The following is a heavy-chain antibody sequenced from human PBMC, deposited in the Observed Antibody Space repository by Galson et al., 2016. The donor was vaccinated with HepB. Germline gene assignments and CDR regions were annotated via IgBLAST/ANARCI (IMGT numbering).Heavy chain of an antibody. CDR2: ISYDGAGK. CDR1: GFAFSSYS. CDR3: TRDGGEAGADSSKGMDV. J-gene: IGHJ6*02. Sequence: SLRLSCAASGFAFSSYSMYWVRQAPGKGLEWVAVISYDGAGKYYAGSVKGRSTLSRANSKNTLSLQMNSLRVEDTAVYYCTRDGGEAGADSSKGMDVWGQGTTVIVSS. D-gene: IGHD6-19*01. V-gene: IGHV3-30-3*01.